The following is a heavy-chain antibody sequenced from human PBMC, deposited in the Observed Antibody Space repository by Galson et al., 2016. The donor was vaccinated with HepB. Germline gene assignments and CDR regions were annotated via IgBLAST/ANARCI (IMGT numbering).Heavy chain of an antibody. CDR2: ITNEGHNT. Sequence: SLRLSCAASGFAFSKYPAHWVRQPPGKGLQSVSLITNEGHNTYYADSVKGRFTISRDNSKNILFLHMAGLRVEDTAVYYCVTPSPVYFGDAGNYNFGMDVWGQGTTVTVSS. D-gene: IGHD4-23*01. CDR1: GFAFSKYP. V-gene: IGHV3-64*04. CDR3: VTPSPVYFGDAGNYNFGMDV. J-gene: IGHJ6*02.